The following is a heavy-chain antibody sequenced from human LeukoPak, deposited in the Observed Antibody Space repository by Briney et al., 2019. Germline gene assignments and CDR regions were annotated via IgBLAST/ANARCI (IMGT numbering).Heavy chain of an antibody. CDR2: ISGSGGST. CDR3: AKGRGHYYDSSGPPDY. Sequence: GGSLRLSCAASGFTFSSYAMSWVRQAPGKGPEWVSAISGSGGSTYYADSVKGRFTISRDNSKNTLYLQMNSLRAEDTAVYYCAKGRGHYYDSSGPPDYWGQGTQVTVSS. V-gene: IGHV3-23*01. D-gene: IGHD3-22*01. CDR1: GFTFSSYA. J-gene: IGHJ4*02.